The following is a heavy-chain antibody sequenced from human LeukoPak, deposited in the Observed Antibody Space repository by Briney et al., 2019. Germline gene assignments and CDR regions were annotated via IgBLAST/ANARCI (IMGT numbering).Heavy chain of an antibody. CDR1: GFTVSSNY. Sequence: GGSLRLSCAASGFTVSSNYMSWVRQAPGKGLEWVSVIYSGGSTYYADSVKGRYTISRDNSKNTLYLQMNSLRAEDTAVYYCARGRDYGDCAGFDYWGQGTLVTVSS. CDR3: ARGRDYGDCAGFDY. J-gene: IGHJ4*02. CDR2: IYSGGST. D-gene: IGHD4-17*01. V-gene: IGHV3-66*01.